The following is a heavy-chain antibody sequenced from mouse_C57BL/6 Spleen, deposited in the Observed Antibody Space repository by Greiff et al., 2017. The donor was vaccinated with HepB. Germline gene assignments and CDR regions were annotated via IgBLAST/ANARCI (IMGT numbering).Heavy chain of an antibody. J-gene: IGHJ4*01. CDR2: IDPNSGGT. D-gene: IGHD1-1*01. CDR1: GYTFTSYW. V-gene: IGHV1-72*01. CDR3: ARGATVVAWRAMGY. Sequence: QVQLKESGAELVKPGASVKLSCKASGYTFTSYWMHWVKQRPGRGLEWIGRIDPNSGGTKYNEKFKSKATLTVDKPSSTAYMQLSSLTSEDSAVYYCARGATVVAWRAMGYWGQGASVTVSS.